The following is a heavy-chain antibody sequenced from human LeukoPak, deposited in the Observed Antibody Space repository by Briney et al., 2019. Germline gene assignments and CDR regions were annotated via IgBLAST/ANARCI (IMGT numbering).Heavy chain of an antibody. CDR2: IRSKAYGGTT. D-gene: IGHD3-3*01. V-gene: IGHV3-49*03. J-gene: IGHJ6*03. CDR3: TREEPGGFLEWLSPRYYYYMDV. Sequence: GGSLRLSCTASGFTFGDYAMSWFRQAPGKGLEWVGFIRSKAYGGTTEYAASVKGRFTISRDDSKSIAYLQMNSLKTEDTAVYYCTREEPGGFLEWLSPRYYYYMDVWGKGTTVTVSS. CDR1: GFTFGDYA.